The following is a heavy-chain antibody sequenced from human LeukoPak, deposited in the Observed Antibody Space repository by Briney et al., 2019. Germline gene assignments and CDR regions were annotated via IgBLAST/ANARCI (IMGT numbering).Heavy chain of an antibody. CDR1: GFPFSMVW. D-gene: IGHD3-10*01. J-gene: IGHJ5*02. Sequence: GGSLRLSCAASGFPFSMVWMHWVRQAPGKGLVWVARITSDGSVTTYADSVRGRSSTSRDNAKNTLYLQMNSLSAEDTAVYYCTRDSSIAFGSGRVSWFDPWGQGTLVTVSS. CDR2: ITSDGSVT. V-gene: IGHV3-74*01. CDR3: TRDSSIAFGSGRVSWFDP.